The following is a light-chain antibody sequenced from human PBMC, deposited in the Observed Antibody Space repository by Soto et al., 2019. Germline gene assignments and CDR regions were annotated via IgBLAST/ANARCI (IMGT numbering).Light chain of an antibody. CDR3: YSYTSSSTYV. CDR2: DVS. CDR1: SSDVGAYNY. J-gene: IGLJ1*01. Sequence: QSVLTQPSSVSVSPGQSITISCTGNSSDVGAYNYVSWYQQHPAKVPKLMIYDVSNRPSGVSDRFSGSKSGNTASLTISGLKAEDEADYYCYSYTSSSTYVFGTGTKVTV. V-gene: IGLV2-14*01.